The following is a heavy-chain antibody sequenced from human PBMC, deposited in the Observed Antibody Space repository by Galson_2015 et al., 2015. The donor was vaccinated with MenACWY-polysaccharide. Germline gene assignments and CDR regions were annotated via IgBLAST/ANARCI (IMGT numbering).Heavy chain of an antibody. V-gene: IGHV1-58*01. Sequence: SCKASGFTFTSSAVQWVRQARGQRLEWIGWIVAGSGNTNYAQNFQERVTITRDMSTSTAYMELSSLRSEDTAVYYCAADPEYSSSSLRDRFDYWGQGTLVTVSS. CDR1: GFTFTSSA. J-gene: IGHJ4*02. D-gene: IGHD6-6*01. CDR3: AADPEYSSSSLRDRFDY. CDR2: IVAGSGNT.